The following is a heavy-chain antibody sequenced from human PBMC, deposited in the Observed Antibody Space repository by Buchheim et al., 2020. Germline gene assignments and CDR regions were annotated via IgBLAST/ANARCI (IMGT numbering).Heavy chain of an antibody. V-gene: IGHV3-21*01. CDR3: ARRGLSDYYGMDV. CDR1: GFTFSSYS. Sequence: EVQLVESGGGLVKPGGSLRLSCAASGFTFSSYSMNWVRQAPGKGLEWVSSISSSSSYKYYADSVKGRFTISRDNAKNSLYLQMNSLRAKDTAVYYCARRGLSDYYGMDVWGQGTT. D-gene: IGHD3-10*01. CDR2: ISSSSSYK. J-gene: IGHJ6*02.